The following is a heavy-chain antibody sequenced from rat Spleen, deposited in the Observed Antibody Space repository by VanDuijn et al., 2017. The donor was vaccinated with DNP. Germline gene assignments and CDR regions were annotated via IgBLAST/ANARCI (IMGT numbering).Heavy chain of an antibody. Sequence: QVQLKESGPGLVQPSQTLSLTCTVSGFSLTNYGVIWVRQSPGKGLEWMGTIWGHGNTDYNSALKSRLSISKATSKSQDFLKMNSLQTEDTATYYCARGRHTTGTHYFDYWGQGVMVTVSS. CDR2: IWGHGNT. CDR1: GFSLTNYG. CDR3: ARGRHTTGTHYFDY. V-gene: IGHV2S75*01. J-gene: IGHJ2*01. D-gene: IGHD1-9*01.